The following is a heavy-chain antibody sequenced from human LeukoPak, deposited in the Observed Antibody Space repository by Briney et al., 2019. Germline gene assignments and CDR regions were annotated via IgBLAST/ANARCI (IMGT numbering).Heavy chain of an antibody. Sequence: ASVKVSCKASGYTFTSYAMHWVRQAPGQRLEWMGCINAGNGNTKYSQKFQGRVTITRDTSASTAYMELSSLRSGDTAVYYCASGLIEDGMDIWGQGTTVTVSS. V-gene: IGHV1-3*01. J-gene: IGHJ6*02. CDR3: ASGLIEDGMDI. CDR1: GYTFTSYA. D-gene: IGHD2/OR15-2a*01. CDR2: INAGNGNT.